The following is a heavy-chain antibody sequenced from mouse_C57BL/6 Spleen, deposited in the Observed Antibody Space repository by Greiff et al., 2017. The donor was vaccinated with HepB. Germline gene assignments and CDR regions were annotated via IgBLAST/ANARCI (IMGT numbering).Heavy chain of an antibody. V-gene: IGHV5-6*02. J-gene: IGHJ1*03. Sequence: EVKVVESGGDLVKPGGSLKLSCAASGFTFSSYGMSWVRQTPDKRLEWVATISSGGSYTYYPDSVKGRFTISRDNAKNTLYLQMSSLKSEDTAMYYCARRAYYYGSNYWYFDVWGTGTTVTVSS. CDR1: GFTFSSYG. CDR2: ISSGGSYT. D-gene: IGHD1-1*01. CDR3: ARRAYYYGSNYWYFDV.